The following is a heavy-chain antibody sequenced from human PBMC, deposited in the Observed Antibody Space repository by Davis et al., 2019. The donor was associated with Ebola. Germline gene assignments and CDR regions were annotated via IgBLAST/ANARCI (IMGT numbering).Heavy chain of an antibody. V-gene: IGHV3-48*04. J-gene: IGHJ6*02. CDR2: IGSSSSSI. D-gene: IGHD3-10*01. CDR1: GFTFSNFS. Sequence: GESLKISCAASGFTFSNFSMDWVRQAPGKGLEWLSYIGSSSSSIYYADSVKGRFTISRDNAKNSLYLQMNSVRAEDTAVYYCASGFYYYDMDVWGRGTTVTVSS. CDR3: ASGFYYYDMDV.